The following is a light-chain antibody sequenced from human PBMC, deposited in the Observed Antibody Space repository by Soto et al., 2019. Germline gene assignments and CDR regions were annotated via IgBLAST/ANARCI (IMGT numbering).Light chain of an antibody. CDR2: SAS. CDR3: QQYGRSPTT. CDR1: QSVSSSY. J-gene: IGKJ1*01. Sequence: EIVLTHSPGTLSLSPGERATLSCRASQSVSSSYLAWYQQKRGQAPMFLIYSASSRATGIPDKFSGSGSGTDFTLTISRLEPEDFAVYYCQQYGRSPTTFGQGTKVDIK. V-gene: IGKV3-20*01.